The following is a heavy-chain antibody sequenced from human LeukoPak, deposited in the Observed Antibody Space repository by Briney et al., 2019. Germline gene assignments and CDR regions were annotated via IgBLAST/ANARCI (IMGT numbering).Heavy chain of an antibody. J-gene: IGHJ5*02. CDR2: INPNSGGT. D-gene: IGHD3-22*01. Sequence: GVSVKVSCKASGYTFTGYYMHWVRQAPGQGLEWMGWINPNSGGTNYAQKFQGRVTMTRDTSINTAYMELSRLRSDDTAVYYCVRDGGPTYYYDSSGYYLNWFDPWGQGALVTVSS. CDR1: GYTFTGYY. V-gene: IGHV1-2*02. CDR3: VRDGGPTYYYDSSGYYLNWFDP.